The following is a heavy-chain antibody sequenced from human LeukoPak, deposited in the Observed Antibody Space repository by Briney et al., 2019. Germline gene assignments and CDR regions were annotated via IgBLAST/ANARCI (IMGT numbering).Heavy chain of an antibody. V-gene: IGHV4-39*01. CDR3: ARLVTSGIIAFDP. D-gene: IGHD3-10*01. CDR1: GGSISSSSYY. Sequence: PSETLSLTCTVSGGSISSSSYYWGWIRQPPGKGLEWIGSIYYSGSTYYNPSLKSRVTISVDTSKNQFSLKLSSVTAADTAVYYCARLVTSGIIAFDPWGQGTLVTVSS. J-gene: IGHJ5*02. CDR2: IYYSGST.